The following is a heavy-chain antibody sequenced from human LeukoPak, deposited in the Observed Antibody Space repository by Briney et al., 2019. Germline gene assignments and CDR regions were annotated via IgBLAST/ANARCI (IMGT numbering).Heavy chain of an antibody. D-gene: IGHD6-13*01. J-gene: IGHJ5*02. CDR1: GGSFSGYY. V-gene: IGHV4-34*01. CDR3: ARNGEGSSWYGYEYNWFDP. CDR2: INHSGST. Sequence: PSETLSLTCAVYGGSFSGYYWSWIRQPPGKGLEWIGEINHSGSTNYNPSLKSRVTISVDTSKNQFSLKLSSVTAADTAVYYCARNGEGSSWYGYEYNWFDPWGQGTLVTVSS.